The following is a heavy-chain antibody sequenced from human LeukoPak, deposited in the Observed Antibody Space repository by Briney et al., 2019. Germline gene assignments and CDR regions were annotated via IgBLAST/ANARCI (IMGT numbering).Heavy chain of an antibody. CDR1: GFTFSDYY. CDR2: ISSSGSTI. V-gene: IGHV3-11*04. Sequence: GESLRLSCAASGFTFSDYYMSWIRQAPGKGLEWVSYISSSGSTIYYADSVKGRFTISRDNAKNSLYLQMNSLRAEDTAVYYCARVDTAMVRGYYYYYMDVWGKGTTVTVSS. CDR3: ARVDTAMVRGYYYYYMDV. J-gene: IGHJ6*03. D-gene: IGHD5-18*01.